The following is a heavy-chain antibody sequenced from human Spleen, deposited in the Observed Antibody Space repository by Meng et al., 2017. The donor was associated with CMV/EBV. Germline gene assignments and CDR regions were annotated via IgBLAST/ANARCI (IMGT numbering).Heavy chain of an antibody. D-gene: IGHD1-26*01. J-gene: IGHJ4*02. CDR2: INHSGST. V-gene: IGHV4-34*01. CDR3: ARYSGSYLVY. CDR1: GGSFSGYY. Sequence: GSLRLSCAVYGGSFSGYYWSWIRQPPGKGLEWIGEINHSGSTNYNPSLKSRVTISVDTSKNQFSLKLRSVTAADTAVYYCARYSGSYLVYWGQGTLVTVSS.